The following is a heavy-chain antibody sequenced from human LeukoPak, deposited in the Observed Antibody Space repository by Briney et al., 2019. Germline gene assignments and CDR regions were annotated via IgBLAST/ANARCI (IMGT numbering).Heavy chain of an antibody. Sequence: GGSLRLSCAASGYTFSSYGMHWVRQAPGKGLEWVAVIWYDGSNKYYADSVKGRFTISRDNSKNTLYLQMNSLRAEDTAVYYCAKDPGVVVAATGWFDPWGQGTLVTVSS. D-gene: IGHD2-15*01. CDR1: GYTFSSYG. V-gene: IGHV3-33*06. CDR3: AKDPGVVVAATGWFDP. J-gene: IGHJ5*02. CDR2: IWYDGSNK.